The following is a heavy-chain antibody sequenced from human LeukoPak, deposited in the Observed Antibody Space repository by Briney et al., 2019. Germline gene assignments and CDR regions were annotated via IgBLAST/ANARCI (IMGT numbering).Heavy chain of an antibody. CDR1: GFTFSSYW. CDR3: AGLHKYYYDSSGYSFGAFDI. CDR2: IKQDGSEK. J-gene: IGHJ3*02. V-gene: IGHV3-7*01. Sequence: PGGSLRLSCAASGFTFSSYWMSWVRQAPGKGLEWVANIKQDGSEKYYVDSVKGRFTISRDNAKNSLYLQMNSLRAEDTAVYYCAGLHKYYYDSSGYSFGAFDIWGQGTTVTVSS. D-gene: IGHD3-22*01.